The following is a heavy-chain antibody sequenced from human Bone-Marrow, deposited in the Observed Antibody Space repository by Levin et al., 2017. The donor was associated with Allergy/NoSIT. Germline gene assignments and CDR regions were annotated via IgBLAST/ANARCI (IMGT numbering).Heavy chain of an antibody. Sequence: GESLKISCKASGYTFTSYAMHWVRQAPGQRLEWMGWINAGNGNTKYSQKFQGRVTITRDTSASTAYMELSSLRSEDTAVYYCARARNYDIPNYYYYYYMDVWGKGTTVTVSS. CDR2: INAGNGNT. CDR1: GYTFTSYA. J-gene: IGHJ6*03. D-gene: IGHD3-9*01. CDR3: ARARNYDIPNYYYYYYMDV. V-gene: IGHV1-3*01.